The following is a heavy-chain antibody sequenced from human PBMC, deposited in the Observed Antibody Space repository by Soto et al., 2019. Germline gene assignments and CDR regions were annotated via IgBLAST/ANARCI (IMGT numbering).Heavy chain of an antibody. CDR1: GFTFSSYA. CDR3: ARAISVANYYYYYMDV. CDR2: ISSNGGST. Sequence: GGSLRLSCAASGFTFSSYAMHWVRQAPGKGLEYVSAISSNGGSTYYANSVKGRFTISRDNSKNTLYLQMGSLRAEDMAVYYCARAISVANYYYYYMDVWGKGTTVTVSS. D-gene: IGHD6-19*01. V-gene: IGHV3-64*01. J-gene: IGHJ6*03.